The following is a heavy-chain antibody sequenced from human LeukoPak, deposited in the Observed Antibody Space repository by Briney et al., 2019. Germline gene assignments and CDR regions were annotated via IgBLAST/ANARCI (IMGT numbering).Heavy chain of an antibody. CDR3: ARRSSIPRDWNVQDDY. CDR2: ISSSSKSI. D-gene: IGHD1-1*01. CDR1: GFTSSSYS. Sequence: GGSRRLSWAASGFTSSSYSMNWVRQAPGKWLEWVSYISSSSKSIYYADSVKSRFTISRDNAKNSLYLQMNSLRDADTDVYHCARRSSIPRDWNVQDDYWGQGTLVTVSS. J-gene: IGHJ4*02. V-gene: IGHV3-48*02.